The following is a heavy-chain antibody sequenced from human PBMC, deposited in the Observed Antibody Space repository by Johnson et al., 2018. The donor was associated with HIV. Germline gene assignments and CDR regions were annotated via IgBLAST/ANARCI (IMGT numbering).Heavy chain of an antibody. V-gene: IGHV3-30*18. J-gene: IGHJ3*02. Sequence: QLVESGGGVVQPGRSLRLSCAASGFTFSSYGIHWVRQAPGKGLEWVAVISYDGSNKYYADSVKGRFTISRDNSKNTLYLQMNSLRAEDTAVYYCANGDDRGSDAFDIWGQGTMVTVSS. D-gene: IGHD1-26*01. CDR2: ISYDGSNK. CDR1: GFTFSSYG. CDR3: ANGDDRGSDAFDI.